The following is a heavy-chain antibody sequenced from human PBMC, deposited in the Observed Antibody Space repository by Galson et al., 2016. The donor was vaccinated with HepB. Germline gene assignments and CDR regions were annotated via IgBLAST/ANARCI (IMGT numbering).Heavy chain of an antibody. Sequence: SETLSLTCTVSGGSISTDYWTWIRQAPGRGLEWIGYVFHNGRTDYNPSLKSRVTISVDTSKKQFSLKVSSVTAADTAVDYCARDVGYYGPDNYESYYYIMDVWGQGTTVTVSS. D-gene: IGHD3-10*01. CDR2: VFHNGRT. CDR1: GGSISTDY. V-gene: IGHV4-59*01. CDR3: ARDVGYYGPDNYESYYYIMDV. J-gene: IGHJ6*02.